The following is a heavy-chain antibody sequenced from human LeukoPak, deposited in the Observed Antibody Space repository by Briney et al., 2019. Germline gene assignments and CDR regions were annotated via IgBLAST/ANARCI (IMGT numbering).Heavy chain of an antibody. CDR1: GYSFTSYW. V-gene: IGHV5-51*01. J-gene: IGHJ6*02. D-gene: IGHD2-15*01. Sequence: GESLKISCKGSGYSFTSYWIGWVRQMPGKGLEWMGIIYPGDSDTRYSPSFQGQVTISADKSISTAYLQWSSLKASDTAMYYCARQRDCSGGSCYYYGMDVWGQGTTVTVSS. CDR2: IYPGDSDT. CDR3: ARQRDCSGGSCYYYGMDV.